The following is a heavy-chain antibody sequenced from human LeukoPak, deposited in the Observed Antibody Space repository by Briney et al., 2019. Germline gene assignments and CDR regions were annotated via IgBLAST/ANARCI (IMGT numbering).Heavy chain of an antibody. CDR2: INWNGGST. J-gene: IGHJ4*02. CDR3: ARGSGSWRPYYYFDY. V-gene: IGHV3-20*04. CDR1: GFTFDDYA. D-gene: IGHD1-26*01. Sequence: GGSLRLSCAASGFTFDDYAMSWVRQAPGKGLEWVSGINWNGGSTGYIDSVKGRFTISRDNTKNSLYLQMNSLRAEDTALYYCARGSGSWRPYYYFDYWGQGTLVTVSS.